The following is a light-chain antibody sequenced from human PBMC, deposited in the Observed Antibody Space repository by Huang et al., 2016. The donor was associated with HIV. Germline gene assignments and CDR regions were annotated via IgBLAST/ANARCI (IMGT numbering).Light chain of an antibody. CDR3: QQSYSVPLT. J-gene: IGKJ4*01. Sequence: DIQMTQFPSSLSASVGDVVTITCRASQTISKFLNWYQQKPGKAPNLLIYGASNLQNGVPSRFSGSGSGTEFTLTISNLQREDFTTYYCQQSYSVPLTFGGGTTVEIK. CDR1: QTISKF. CDR2: GAS. V-gene: IGKV1-39*01.